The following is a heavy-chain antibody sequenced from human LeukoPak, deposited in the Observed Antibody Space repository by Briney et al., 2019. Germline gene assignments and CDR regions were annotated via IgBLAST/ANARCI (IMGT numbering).Heavy chain of an antibody. Sequence: GGSLRLSCAASGFTFSRHAMSWVRQAPGKGLDWVSGISGSGDNTYDADTVKGRFTISRDNSKNTVYLQMNSLRAEDTAVYYCARGFRKIEYWGQGTLVTVSS. V-gene: IGHV3-23*01. CDR1: GFTFSRHA. J-gene: IGHJ4*02. CDR3: ARGFRKIEY. CDR2: ISGSGDNT.